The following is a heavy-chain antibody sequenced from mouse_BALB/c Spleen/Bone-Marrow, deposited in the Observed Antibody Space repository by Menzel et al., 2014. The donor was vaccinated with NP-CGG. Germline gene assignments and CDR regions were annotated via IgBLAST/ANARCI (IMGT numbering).Heavy chain of an antibody. CDR1: GDSITSGY. J-gene: IGHJ4*01. V-gene: IGHV3-8*02. CDR3: ARFRTTGAMDY. CDR2: ISYSGST. Sequence: EVKVEESGPSLVKPSQTLSLTCSVTGDSITSGYWNWIRKFPGNKLEYMGYISYSGSTYYNPSLKSRISITRDTSKNQYYLQLNSVTTEDTATHYCARFRTTGAMDYWGQGTSVTVSS.